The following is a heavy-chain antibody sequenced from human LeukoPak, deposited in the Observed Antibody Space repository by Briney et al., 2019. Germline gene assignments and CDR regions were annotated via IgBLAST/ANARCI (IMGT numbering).Heavy chain of an antibody. D-gene: IGHD2-2*01. Sequence: ASGKLSCKASGYTFTNYYMHWVRQAPGQGLEWMGWINPNSGGTNYAQKFQGRVTMTRDTSISSAYMELSRLRSDDTAVYYCARPYCSSTSCSPEYAFDIWGQGTMVTVSS. CDR1: GYTFTNYY. CDR3: ARPYCSSTSCSPEYAFDI. J-gene: IGHJ3*02. V-gene: IGHV1-2*02. CDR2: INPNSGGT.